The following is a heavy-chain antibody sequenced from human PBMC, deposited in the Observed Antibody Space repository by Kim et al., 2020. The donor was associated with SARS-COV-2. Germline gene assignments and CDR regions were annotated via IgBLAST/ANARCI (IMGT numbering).Heavy chain of an antibody. CDR2: INHSGST. D-gene: IGHD3-10*01. CDR3: ARVRRHMGSGRKLFDY. J-gene: IGHJ4*02. Sequence: SETLSLTCAVYGGSFSGYYWSWIRQPPGKGLEWIGEINHSGSTNYNASLKSRVTISVDTSKNQFSLKLSSVTAADTAVYYCARVRRHMGSGRKLFDYWGQGTLVTVSS. CDR1: GGSFSGYY. V-gene: IGHV4-34*01.